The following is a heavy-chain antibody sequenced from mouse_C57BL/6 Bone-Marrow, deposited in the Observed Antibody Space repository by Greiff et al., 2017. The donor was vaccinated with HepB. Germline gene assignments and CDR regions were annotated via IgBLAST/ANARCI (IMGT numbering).Heavy chain of an antibody. Sequence: EVMLVESGGDLVKPGGSLKLSCAASGFTFSSYGMSWVRQTPDKRLEWVATISSGGSYTYYPDSVKGRFTISRDNAKNTLYLQMSSLKSEDTAMYYCARHYGSRGAWFAYWGQGTLVTVSA. V-gene: IGHV5-6*01. J-gene: IGHJ3*01. CDR3: ARHYGSRGAWFAY. CDR1: GFTFSSYG. D-gene: IGHD1-1*01. CDR2: ISSGGSYT.